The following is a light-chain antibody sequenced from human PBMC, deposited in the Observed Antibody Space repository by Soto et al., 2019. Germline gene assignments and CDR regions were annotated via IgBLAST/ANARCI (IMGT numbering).Light chain of an antibody. J-gene: IGKJ1*01. CDR3: QQSYSSPWT. CDR1: QNIRNY. Sequence: DIEMTQSPTSLSASVRDSVTITCRASQNIRNYLNWYQQKPGRAPKILIYAASSLQSGVPSRFSGGGSGTDFTLTITSLQPEDFATYYCQQSYSSPWTRGQ. CDR2: AAS. V-gene: IGKV1-39*01.